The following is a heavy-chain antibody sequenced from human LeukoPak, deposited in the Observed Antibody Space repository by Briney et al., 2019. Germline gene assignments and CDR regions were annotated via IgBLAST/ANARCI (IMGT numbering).Heavy chain of an antibody. J-gene: IGHJ4*02. D-gene: IGHD6-19*01. CDR1: GFTVSSNY. CDR3: ARSPIAVAGQNTFDY. Sequence: PGGSLRLSCAASGFTVSSNYMSWVRQAPGKGLEWVSVLYSGGSTYYADSVKGRFTISRDNSKNTLYLQMNSLRAEDTAVYYCARSPIAVAGQNTFDYWGQGSLATVSS. CDR2: LYSGGST. V-gene: IGHV3-66*01.